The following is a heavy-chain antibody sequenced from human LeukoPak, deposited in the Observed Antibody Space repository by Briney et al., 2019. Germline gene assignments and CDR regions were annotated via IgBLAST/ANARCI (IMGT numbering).Heavy chain of an antibody. Sequence: GGSLRLSCAASAFTFSSYAMSWVRQAPGKGLEWVSAISGGGGGTFYADSVKGRFTLSRDNSKNTLYLQMNSLRAEDTAVYYCAKLGGATDFDYWGQGTLVTVSS. CDR2: ISGGGGGT. J-gene: IGHJ4*02. V-gene: IGHV3-23*01. CDR3: AKLGGATDFDY. D-gene: IGHD1-26*01. CDR1: AFTFSSYA.